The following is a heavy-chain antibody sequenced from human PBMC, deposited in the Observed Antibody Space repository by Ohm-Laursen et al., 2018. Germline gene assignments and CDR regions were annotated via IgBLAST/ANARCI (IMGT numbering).Heavy chain of an antibody. J-gene: IGHJ4*02. D-gene: IGHD3-22*01. CDR2: ISGSGGST. CDR1: GFTFSSYA. V-gene: IGHV3-23*01. CDR3: AKDPIQDPTYYYDSRTYGPHY. Sequence: GSLRLSCTASGFTFSSYAMSWVRQAPGKGLEWVSAISGSGGSTYYADSVKGRFTISRDNSKNTLYLQMNSLRADDTAVYYCAKDPIQDPTYYYDSRTYGPHYWGQGTLVTVSS.